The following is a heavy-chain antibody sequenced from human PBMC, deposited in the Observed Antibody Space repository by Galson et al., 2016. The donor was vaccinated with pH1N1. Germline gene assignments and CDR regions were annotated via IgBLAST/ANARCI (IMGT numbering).Heavy chain of an antibody. D-gene: IGHD1-26*01. CDR3: ARDGTSSGSFYVFDS. Sequence: SLRLSCAASGFTFNNYAMFWVRQAPGKGLEWVSSISGSGISTYYADSVKGRFTISRDNAKNSLYLQMHSLRAEDTAFYYCARDGTSSGSFYVFDSWGQGTLVTVSS. CDR2: ISGSGIST. CDR1: GFTFNNYA. V-gene: IGHV3-23*01. J-gene: IGHJ4*02.